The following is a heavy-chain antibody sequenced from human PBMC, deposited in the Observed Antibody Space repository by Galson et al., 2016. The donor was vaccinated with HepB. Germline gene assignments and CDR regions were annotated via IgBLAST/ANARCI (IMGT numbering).Heavy chain of an antibody. CDR2: ISSSSRYI. CDR3: VRDHSVVPTTAYNWFDP. CDR1: GFTFSSYS. D-gene: IGHD4-23*01. Sequence: SLRLSCAASGFTFSSYSINWVRQPPGKGLEWVSSISSSSRYIFYADSVKGRFTVSRDNAKNSLSLQMSSLRAEDTAVYFCVRDHSVVPTTAYNWFDPWGRGTLVTVSS. V-gene: IGHV3-21*01. J-gene: IGHJ5*02.